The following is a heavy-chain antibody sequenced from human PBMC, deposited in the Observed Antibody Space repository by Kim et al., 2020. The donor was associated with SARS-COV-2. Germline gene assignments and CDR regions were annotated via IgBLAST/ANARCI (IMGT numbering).Heavy chain of an antibody. CDR3: ARVVVVVPAAMEYSSSSWGRRSIKKCYYFDY. J-gene: IGHJ4*02. CDR1: GGSFSGYY. V-gene: IGHV4-34*01. CDR2: INHSGST. D-gene: IGHD2-2*01. Sequence: SETLSLTCAVYGGSFSGYYWSWIRQSPGKGLEWIGEINHSGSTNYNPSLKSRVTTSVDTSKNQFSLKLSSVTAADTAVYYCARVVVVVPAAMEYSSSSWGRRSIKKCYYFDYWGQGTLVTVSS.